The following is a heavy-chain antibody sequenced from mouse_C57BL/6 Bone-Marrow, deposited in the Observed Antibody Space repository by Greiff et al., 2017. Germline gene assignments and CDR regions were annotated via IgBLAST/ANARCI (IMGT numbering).Heavy chain of an antibody. D-gene: IGHD1-1*01. V-gene: IGHV3-5*01. Sequence: VQLKESGPGLVKPSQTVFLTCTVTGISITTGNYRWSWIRQFPGNKLEWIGYIYYSGTITYNPSLTSRTTITRDTPKNQFFLEMNSLTAEDTATYYGARGPYGSSPYWYFDVWGTGTTVTVSS. CDR3: ARGPYGSSPYWYFDV. CDR2: IYYSGTI. CDR1: GISITTGNYR. J-gene: IGHJ1*03.